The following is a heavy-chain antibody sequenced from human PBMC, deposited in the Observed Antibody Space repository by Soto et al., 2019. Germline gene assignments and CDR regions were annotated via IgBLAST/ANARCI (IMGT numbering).Heavy chain of an antibody. Sequence: QVQLQESGPGLVKPSETLSLTCTVSGDSVTSNNYYWTWIRQPPGKGLEWIGYVYYSGRTNYNPALKSRVTMSVDTSKHQCSLKLSSVTAADTAVYFFARDPQYGSYFDYWGQGTLVTVSS. CDR1: GDSVTSNNYY. D-gene: IGHD3-10*01. CDR2: VYYSGRT. CDR3: ARDPQYGSYFDY. J-gene: IGHJ4*02. V-gene: IGHV4-61*01.